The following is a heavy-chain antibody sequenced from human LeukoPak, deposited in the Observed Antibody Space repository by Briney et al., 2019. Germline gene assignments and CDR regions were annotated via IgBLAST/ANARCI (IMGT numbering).Heavy chain of an antibody. D-gene: IGHD5-12*01. CDR1: GGTFSSYA. CDR3: ASSGGDIVATIGVPHWFDP. Sequence: GASVKVSCKASGGTFSSYAISWVRQAPGQGLEWMGGIIPIFGTANYAQKFQGRVTITADKSTSTAYMELSSLRSEDTAVYYCASSGGDIVATIGVPHWFDPWGQGTLVTVSS. V-gene: IGHV1-69*06. J-gene: IGHJ5*02. CDR2: IIPIFGTA.